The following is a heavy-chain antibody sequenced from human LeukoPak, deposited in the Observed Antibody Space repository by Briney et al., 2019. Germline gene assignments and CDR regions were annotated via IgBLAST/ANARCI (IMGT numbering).Heavy chain of an antibody. Sequence: GGSLRLSCAASGFTFSGSSMHWVRQASGKGLEWVGRIRSKANNYATAYAASVKGRFTISRDDSKNTAYLQMNSLKIEDTGVYYCTRETGSYFDYWGQGTLVTVSS. CDR3: TRETGSYFDY. D-gene: IGHD3-9*01. CDR1: GFTFSGSS. V-gene: IGHV3-73*01. CDR2: IRSKANNYAT. J-gene: IGHJ4*02.